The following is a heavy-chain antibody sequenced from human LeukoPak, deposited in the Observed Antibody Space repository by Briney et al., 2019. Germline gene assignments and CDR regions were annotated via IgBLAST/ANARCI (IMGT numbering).Heavy chain of an antibody. J-gene: IGHJ4*02. Sequence: GASVKVSCKASGYTFTSYYMHWVRQAPGQGLEWMGIINPSGGSTSYAQKFQGRVTMTRDTSTSTVYMELSSLRSEDTAVYYCATDSRGSTSWNYFDYWGQGTLVTVSS. V-gene: IGHV1-46*01. CDR2: INPSGGST. CDR1: GYTFTSYY. D-gene: IGHD2-2*01. CDR3: ATDSRGSTSWNYFDY.